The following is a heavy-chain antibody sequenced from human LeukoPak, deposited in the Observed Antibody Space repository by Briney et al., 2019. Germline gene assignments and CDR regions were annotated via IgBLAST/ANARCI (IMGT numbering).Heavy chain of an antibody. CDR1: GFTFSSYW. Sequence: PGGSLRLSCAASGFTFSSYWMHWVRQAPGKGLVWVSRISTDASSTTYADSVKGRFTISRDNSKNTLYLQMNSLRAEDTAVYYCASVARNYGSGSYDAFDIWGQGTMVTVSS. J-gene: IGHJ3*02. V-gene: IGHV3-74*01. CDR2: ISTDASST. CDR3: ASVARNYGSGSYDAFDI. D-gene: IGHD3-10*01.